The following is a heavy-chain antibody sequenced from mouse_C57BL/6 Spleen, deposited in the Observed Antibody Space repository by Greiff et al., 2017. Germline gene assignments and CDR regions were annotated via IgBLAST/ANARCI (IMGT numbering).Heavy chain of an antibody. V-gene: IGHV5-6*01. CDR1: GFTFSSYG. CDR3: ATFPDYYAMDY. CDR2: ISSGGSYT. J-gene: IGHJ4*01. Sequence: EVQGVESGGDLVKPGGSLKLSCAASGFTFSSYGMSWVRQTPNKRLEWVATISSGGSYTYYPDSVKGRFTISVDNAKNTLYMQMSSLKSEDTAMYYCATFPDYYAMDYWGQGTSVTVSS.